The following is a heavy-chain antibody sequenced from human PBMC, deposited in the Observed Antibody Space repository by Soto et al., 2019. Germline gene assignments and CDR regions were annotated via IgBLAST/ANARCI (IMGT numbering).Heavy chain of an antibody. J-gene: IGHJ4*02. CDR2: IYYSGTT. V-gene: IGHV4-31*03. CDR3: ARQPDY. CDR1: GGSISSGGYY. Sequence: QVQLQESGPGLVKPSQTLSLTCTVSGGSISSGGYYWSWIRQHPGKGLEWIGYIYYSGTTYYNPSLKRRVTIAVDTPKHQCSLKLSSVTAADTAVSSCARQPDYWGQGTLVTVSS.